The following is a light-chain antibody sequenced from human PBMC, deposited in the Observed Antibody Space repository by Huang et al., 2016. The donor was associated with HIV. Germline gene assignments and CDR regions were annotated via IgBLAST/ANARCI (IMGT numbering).Light chain of an antibody. CDR2: DAS. J-gene: IGKJ1*01. CDR3: QQTYTTPWT. CDR1: QSISAY. V-gene: IGKV1-39*01. Sequence: DIQMTQSPSSLSASVGGRVSISCRASQSISAYLNWYQQRPGKPPKMLIYDASRLQSGVSSRFSGSGSGTDFTLTISSLQPEDFATYYCQQTYTTPWTFGHGTKVEIK.